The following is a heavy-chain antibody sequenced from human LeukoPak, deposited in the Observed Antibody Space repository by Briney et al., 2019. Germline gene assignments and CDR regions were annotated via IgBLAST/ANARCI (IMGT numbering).Heavy chain of an antibody. CDR1: GFTFSTYA. D-gene: IGHD3-9*01. V-gene: IGHV3-23*01. Sequence: GGSLRLSCVASGFTFSTYAMSWVRQAPGKGLECVANIRGSGGGAVYADSVKGRFTTSRDNAKNSLSLQLNSLRVEDTAVYYCARGHYDVLAASYKWTPDYWGQETLVTVSS. J-gene: IGHJ4*02. CDR3: ARGHYDVLAASYKWTPDY. CDR2: IRGSGGGA.